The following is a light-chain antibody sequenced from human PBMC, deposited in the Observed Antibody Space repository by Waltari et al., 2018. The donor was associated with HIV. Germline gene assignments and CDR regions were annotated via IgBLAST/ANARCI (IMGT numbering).Light chain of an antibody. Sequence: EIVLTQSPGTLSLSTGERATLSCRASQTVDSACIAWYQQRPGQAPRLLVYSASSRAAGIPDSFSGSGSGADFTLSIRRLEPEDFAVYYCQYYRASSGTFGQGTKVEIQ. CDR1: QTVDSAC. J-gene: IGKJ1*01. CDR3: QYYRASSGT. V-gene: IGKV3-20*01. CDR2: SAS.